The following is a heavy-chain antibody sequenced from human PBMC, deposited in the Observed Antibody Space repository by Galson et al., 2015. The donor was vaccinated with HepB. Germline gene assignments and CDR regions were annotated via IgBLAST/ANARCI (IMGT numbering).Heavy chain of an antibody. J-gene: IGHJ4*02. D-gene: IGHD1-20*01. V-gene: IGHV3-11*01. CDR2: ISSSGNTI. CDR3: ATYNWKLGSFEY. Sequence: SLRLSCAAAGFTFSDYYMSWLRQAPGKGLEWVSYISSSGNTIYYANSVKGRFTISRDNAKNSLYLQMNSLRADDTAVYYCATYNWKLGSFEYWGQGTLVAVSS. CDR1: GFTFSDYY.